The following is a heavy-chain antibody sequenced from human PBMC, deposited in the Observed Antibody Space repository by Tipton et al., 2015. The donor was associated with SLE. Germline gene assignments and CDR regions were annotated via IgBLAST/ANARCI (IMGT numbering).Heavy chain of an antibody. CDR2: ISADGSRI. CDR1: RFTFSNYA. CDR3: VRDSSGFY. D-gene: IGHD6-19*01. V-gene: IGHV3-74*01. J-gene: IGHJ4*02. Sequence: SLRLSCAASRFTFSNYAVSWVRQAPGKGLVSVSRISADGSRIDYADSVKGRFTISRDNAKNTLFLQMNSLRAEDTAVYYCVRDSSGFYWGQGALVTVSS.